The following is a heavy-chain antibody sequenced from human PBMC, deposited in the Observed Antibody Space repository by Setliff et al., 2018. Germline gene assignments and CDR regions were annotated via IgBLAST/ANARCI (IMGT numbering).Heavy chain of an antibody. CDR2: IIPMFGTP. CDR3: AREGVDTRSSTDYRYYMDV. Sequence: SVKVSCKASGGTFSSYGISGVRQAPGQGLEWMGGIIPMFGTPAYAQKFQDRVTITTDESTSTAYVELSSLTSADTAVYYCAREGVDTRSSTDYRYYMDVWGKGTTVTVSS. V-gene: IGHV1-69*05. D-gene: IGHD5-18*01. CDR1: GGTFSSYG. J-gene: IGHJ6*03.